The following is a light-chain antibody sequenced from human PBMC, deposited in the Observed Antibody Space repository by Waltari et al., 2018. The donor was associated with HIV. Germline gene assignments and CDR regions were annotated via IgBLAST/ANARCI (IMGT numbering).Light chain of an antibody. CDR1: SSNIGNNY. J-gene: IGLJ2*01. V-gene: IGLV1-51*01. Sequence: QSVLTQSPSVSAAPGQKVTISCSGGSSNIGNNYVSWYQHLPGTAPKLLIYDNDKRHSWIPDRFSASKSGTSATLGITGLQTGDEADYYCGTWDSSLSAVVFGGGTKLTVL. CDR3: GTWDSSLSAVV. CDR2: DND.